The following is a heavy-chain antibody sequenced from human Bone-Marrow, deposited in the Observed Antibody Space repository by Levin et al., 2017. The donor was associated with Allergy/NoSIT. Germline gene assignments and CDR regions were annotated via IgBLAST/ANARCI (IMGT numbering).Heavy chain of an antibody. CDR2: IYSGGST. Sequence: GASVKVSCAASGFTVSSNYMSWVRQAPGKGLEWVSVIYSGGSTYYADSVKGRFTISRDNSKNTLYLQLNSLRAEDTAVYYCARGGNSFAMDVWGQGTTVTVSS. D-gene: IGHD1-1*01. V-gene: IGHV3-53*01. J-gene: IGHJ6*02. CDR3: ARGGNSFAMDV. CDR1: GFTVSSNY.